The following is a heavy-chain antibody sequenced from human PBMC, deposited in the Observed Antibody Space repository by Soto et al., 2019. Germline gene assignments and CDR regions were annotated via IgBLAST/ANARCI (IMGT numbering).Heavy chain of an antibody. V-gene: IGHV1-8*01. Sequence: QVQLVQSGAEVKKPGASVKVSCKASGYTFTSYDINWVRQATGQGLEWMGWMNPNSGNTGYAQKFQGRVTMTRNTPISTAYMGLGSLRSEDTAVYYCARGRRGGLHLGELSSPTDYWGQGTLVTVSS. CDR1: GYTFTSYD. D-gene: IGHD3-16*02. J-gene: IGHJ4*02. CDR2: MNPNSGNT. CDR3: ARGRRGGLHLGELSSPTDY.